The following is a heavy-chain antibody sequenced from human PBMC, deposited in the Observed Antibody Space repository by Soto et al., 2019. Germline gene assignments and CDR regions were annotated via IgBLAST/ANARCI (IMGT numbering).Heavy chain of an antibody. CDR3: ARTGSDIVVVVAPPGDYYYYMDV. CDR1: GYTFTSYD. Sequence: ASVKVSCKASGYTFTSYDINWVRQATGQGLEWMGWMNPNSGNTGYAQKFQGRVTMTRNTSISTAYMELSSLRSEDTAVYYCARTGSDIVVVVAPPGDYYYYMDVWGKGTTVTVSS. D-gene: IGHD2-15*01. V-gene: IGHV1-8*01. J-gene: IGHJ6*03. CDR2: MNPNSGNT.